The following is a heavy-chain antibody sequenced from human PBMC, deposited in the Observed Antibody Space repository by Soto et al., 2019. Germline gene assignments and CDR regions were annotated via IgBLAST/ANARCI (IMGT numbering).Heavy chain of an antibody. CDR2: TYYRSKWYN. CDR1: GDSVSSNSAA. J-gene: IGHJ5*02. Sequence: SQTLSLTCAISGDSVSSNSAAWNWIRQSPSRGLEWLGRTYYRSKWYNDYAVSVKSRITINPDTSKNQFSLQLNSVTPEDTAVYHCALSLAAAGTGWFDPWGQGTLVTVSS. V-gene: IGHV6-1*01. CDR3: ALSLAAAGTGWFDP. D-gene: IGHD6-13*01.